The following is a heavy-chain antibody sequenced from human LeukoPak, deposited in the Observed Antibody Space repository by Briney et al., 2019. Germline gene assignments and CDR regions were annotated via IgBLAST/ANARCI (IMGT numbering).Heavy chain of an antibody. CDR3: ARDESQGDYFDY. CDR2: IYYSGST. V-gene: IGHV4-31*03. Sequence: TLSLTCTVSGGSISSGGYYWSWIRQHPGKGLEWIGYIYYSGSTYYNPSLKSRVTISVDTSKNQFSLKLSSVTAADTAVYYCARDESQGDYFDYWGQGTLVTVSS. J-gene: IGHJ4*02. CDR1: GGSISSGGYY.